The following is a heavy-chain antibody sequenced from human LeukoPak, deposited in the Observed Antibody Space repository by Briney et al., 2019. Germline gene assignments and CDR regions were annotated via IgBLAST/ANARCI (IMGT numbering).Heavy chain of an antibody. CDR2: ISGSGGST. V-gene: IGHV3-23*01. D-gene: IGHD3-16*02. Sequence: PGGSLRLSCAASGFTFSSYAMSWVRQAPGKGLEWVSAISGSGGSTYYAASVKGRFTISRENSKNTLYLQMNSLRAEDTAVYYCASANYVWGSYRTDAFDIWGQGTMVTVSS. J-gene: IGHJ3*02. CDR3: ASANYVWGSYRTDAFDI. CDR1: GFTFSSYA.